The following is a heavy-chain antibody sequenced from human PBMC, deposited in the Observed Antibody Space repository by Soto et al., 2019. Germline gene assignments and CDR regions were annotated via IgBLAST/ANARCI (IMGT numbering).Heavy chain of an antibody. CDR3: VTSGGSGRSGSYEVFDI. J-gene: IGHJ3*02. V-gene: IGHV3-7*01. D-gene: IGHD3-10*01. Sequence: GGSLRLSCAASGFSFSGYWMSWVRQAPGKGLEWLANIKEDGSETSYVDSVKGRFTISRDNSKDSLYLQMSGLRAEDTAVYYCVTSGGSGRSGSYEVFDIWGQGTMVTVSS. CDR2: IKEDGSET. CDR1: GFSFSGYW.